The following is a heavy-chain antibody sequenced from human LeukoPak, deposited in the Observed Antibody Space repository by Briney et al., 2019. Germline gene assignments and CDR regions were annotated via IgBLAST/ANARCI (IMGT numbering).Heavy chain of an antibody. D-gene: IGHD6-19*01. V-gene: IGHV4-39*01. CDR1: GGSISSGSYY. Sequence: SETLSLTCTVSGGSISSGSYYWGWIRQPPGKGLEWVGSIYYSGSTYYNPSLKSRVTISVDTSKNQFSLKLSSVTAADTAVYYCARRREQWLDPHYFDYWGQGTLVTVSS. CDR2: IYYSGST. CDR3: ARRREQWLDPHYFDY. J-gene: IGHJ4*02.